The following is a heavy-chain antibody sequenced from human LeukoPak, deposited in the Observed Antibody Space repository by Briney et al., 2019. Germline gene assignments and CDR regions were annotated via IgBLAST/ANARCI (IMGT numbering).Heavy chain of an antibody. CDR2: ISSSGGST. J-gene: IGHJ4*02. D-gene: IGHD3-22*01. V-gene: IGHV3-23*01. Sequence: GGSLRLSCAASGFTFSSYAMTWVRQAPGKGLEWVSPISSSGGSTYYADSVKGRFTISRDNSKNTLYLQMNSLRAEDTAVYYCAKDRAQRGNYYDTSGLRFDYWGQGTLVTVSS. CDR1: GFTFSSYA. CDR3: AKDRAQRGNYYDTSGLRFDY.